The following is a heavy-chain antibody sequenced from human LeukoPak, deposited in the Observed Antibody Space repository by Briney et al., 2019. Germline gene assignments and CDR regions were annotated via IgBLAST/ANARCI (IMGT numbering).Heavy chain of an antibody. CDR3: ARDGSGSSGYDFSHGYMDV. D-gene: IGHD5-12*01. Sequence: SQTLSLTCTVSGGSISSGGYYWSWIRQHPGKGLEWIGYIYYSGSTYYNPSLKSRVTISVDTSKNQFSLKLSSVTAADTAVYYCARDGSGSSGYDFSHGYMDVWGKGTTVTVSS. J-gene: IGHJ6*03. V-gene: IGHV4-31*03. CDR2: IYYSGST. CDR1: GGSISSGGYY.